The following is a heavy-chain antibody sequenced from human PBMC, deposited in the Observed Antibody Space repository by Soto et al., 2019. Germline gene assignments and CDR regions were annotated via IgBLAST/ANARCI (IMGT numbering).Heavy chain of an antibody. J-gene: IGHJ6*02. CDR3: AKVVRFLEWFYYYGMDV. D-gene: IGHD3-3*01. CDR2: ISGSGGST. V-gene: IGHV3-23*01. CDR1: GFTFSSYA. Sequence: HPGGSLRLSCAASGFTFSSYAMSWVRQAPGKGLEWVSAISGSGGSTYYTDSVKGRFTISRDNSKNTLYLEMNTLRAEDTAVYYCAKVVRFLEWFYYYGMDVWGQGTTVTSP.